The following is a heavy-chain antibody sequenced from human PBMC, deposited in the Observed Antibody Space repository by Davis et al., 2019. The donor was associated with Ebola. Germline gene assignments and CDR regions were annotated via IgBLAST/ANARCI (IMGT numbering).Heavy chain of an antibody. CDR1: GFVFRNYV. CDR3: ARDGYSNDWGDY. D-gene: IGHD6-19*01. V-gene: IGHV3-69-1*01. Sequence: GESLKISCAASGFVFRNYVMSWVRQAPGKGLEWVSTLGTSADTYYADSVKGRFTISRDNAKNSLFLQMNSLRAEDTAVYYCARDGYSNDWGDYWGQGTLVTVSS. J-gene: IGHJ4*02. CDR2: LGTSADT.